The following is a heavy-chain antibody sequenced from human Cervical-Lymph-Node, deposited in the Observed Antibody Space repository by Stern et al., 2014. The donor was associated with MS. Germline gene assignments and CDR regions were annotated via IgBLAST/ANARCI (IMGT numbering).Heavy chain of an antibody. CDR1: GFPFSKTW. V-gene: IGHV3-7*01. Sequence: QLVESGGGLLQPGGSLRLSCAASGFPFSKTWMSWVRQAPGKGLEWVANINQDERAKYYADSVKGGFTISGDNAKKSLYLQMSSLRVEDTAVYYCAREMTGSYDYWGQGTLGTVSS. CDR3: AREMTGSYDY. J-gene: IGHJ4*02. CDR2: INQDERAK.